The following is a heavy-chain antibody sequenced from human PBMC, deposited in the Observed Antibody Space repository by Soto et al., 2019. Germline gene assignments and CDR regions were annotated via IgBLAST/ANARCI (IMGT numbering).Heavy chain of an antibody. D-gene: IGHD6-25*01. Sequence: SETLSLTCAVYGGSFSGYYWSWIRQPPGKGLEWVGEINHSGSTNYNPSLKSRVTISVDTSKNQFSLKLSSVTAADTAVYYCARNAAASFDYWGQGTLVTVSS. V-gene: IGHV4-34*01. J-gene: IGHJ4*02. CDR1: GGSFSGYY. CDR3: ARNAAASFDY. CDR2: INHSGST.